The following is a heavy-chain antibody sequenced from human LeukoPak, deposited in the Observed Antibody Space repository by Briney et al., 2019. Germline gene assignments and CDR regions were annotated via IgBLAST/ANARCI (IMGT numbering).Heavy chain of an antibody. CDR3: AREDYYDSSGSRLYNWFDP. Sequence: SVKVSCKASLGTFSSYAISWVRQAPGQGLEWMGRIIPIFGTANYAQKFQGRVTITTDESTSTAYMELSSLRSEDTAVYYCAREDYYDSSGSRLYNWFDPWGQGTLVTVSS. D-gene: IGHD3-22*01. CDR2: IIPIFGTA. J-gene: IGHJ5*02. CDR1: LGTFSSYA. V-gene: IGHV1-69*05.